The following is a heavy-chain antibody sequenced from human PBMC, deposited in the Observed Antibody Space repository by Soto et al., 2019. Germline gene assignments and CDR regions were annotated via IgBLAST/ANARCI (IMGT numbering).Heavy chain of an antibody. Sequence: PGGSLRLSCAASGFTFSSYAMHWVRQAPGKGLEWVAVISYDGSNKYYADSVKGRFTISRDNSKNTLYLQMNSLRAEDTAVYYCARDRLPLVTFGNTPNFDYWGQGTLVTV. CDR1: GFTFSSYA. CDR2: ISYDGSNK. D-gene: IGHD3-16*01. V-gene: IGHV3-30-3*01. CDR3: ARDRLPLVTFGNTPNFDY. J-gene: IGHJ4*02.